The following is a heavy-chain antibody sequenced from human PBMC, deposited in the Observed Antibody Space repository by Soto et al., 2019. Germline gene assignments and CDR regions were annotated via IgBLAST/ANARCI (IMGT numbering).Heavy chain of an antibody. CDR1: GFSFNEAW. CDR3: TTGSVEGI. Sequence: EVQLVESAGGLVKPGGSLRLSCVASGFSFNEAWMNWVRQAPGQGLEWVGRIKTSAGGGATKYAAPVQGRFTISRDDSKNTLYLHMNSHRTDDTAIYYCTTGSVEGIWGQGTTVIVSS. CDR2: IKTSAGGGAT. J-gene: IGHJ6*02. D-gene: IGHD2-15*01. V-gene: IGHV3-15*07.